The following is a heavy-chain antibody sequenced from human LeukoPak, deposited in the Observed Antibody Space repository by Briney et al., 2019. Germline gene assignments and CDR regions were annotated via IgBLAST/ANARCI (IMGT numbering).Heavy chain of an antibody. D-gene: IGHD2-15*01. Sequence: GGSLRLSCAASGFTFSSYAMSWVRQAPGKGLEWVSAISGSGGSTYYADSVKGRFTISRDNSKNTLYLQMNSVRAEDTAVYYCAKVVFEGYYFDYWGQGTLVTVSS. V-gene: IGHV3-23*01. J-gene: IGHJ4*02. CDR2: ISGSGGST. CDR1: GFTFSSYA. CDR3: AKVVFEGYYFDY.